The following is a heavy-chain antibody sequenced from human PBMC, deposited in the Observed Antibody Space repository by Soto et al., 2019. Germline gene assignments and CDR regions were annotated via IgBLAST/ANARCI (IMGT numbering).Heavy chain of an antibody. D-gene: IGHD3-3*01. V-gene: IGHV1-8*01. J-gene: IGHJ5*02. Sequence: QVQLVQSGAEVKKPGASVKVSCKASGYTFTSYDINWVRQATGQGLEWMGWMNPNSGNTGYAQKFQGIVTMTRNTHISTVYMELNSLRSEDTALYDCAIGGMSGGITTFGVVMSKQNWFDPRGQGTLGPVSA. CDR1: GYTFTSYD. CDR2: MNPNSGNT. CDR3: AIGGMSGGITTFGVVMSKQNWFDP.